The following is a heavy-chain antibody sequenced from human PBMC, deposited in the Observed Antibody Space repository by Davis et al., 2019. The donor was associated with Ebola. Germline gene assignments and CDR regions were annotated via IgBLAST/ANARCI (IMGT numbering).Heavy chain of an antibody. CDR1: GFTFSSYA. CDR3: AKDWSSSDGD. J-gene: IGHJ4*02. CDR2: ISSTGPST. V-gene: IGHV3-23*01. D-gene: IGHD6-6*01. Sequence: PGGSLRLSCAASGFTFSSYAMSWVRQAPGKGLEWVSAISSTGPSTYYADSVKGRFTISSDDSKNTLYLQMNSLRAEDTAVYYCAKDWSSSDGDWGQGTLVTVSS.